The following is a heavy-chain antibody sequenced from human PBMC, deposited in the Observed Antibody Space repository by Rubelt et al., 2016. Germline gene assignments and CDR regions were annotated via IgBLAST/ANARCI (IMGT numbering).Heavy chain of an antibody. Sequence: DVRLVESGGGLVKPGGSLRLSCAASGFTFTNAWMNWVRQAPGKGLEWVGRIKSTTDGGTTNYAATVKGRFTISRDDSRDTLYLQMDSLKTEDTAVYYCTTCYSTYVDSWGQGILVTVSS. V-gene: IGHV3-15*07. CDR2: IKSTTDGGTT. D-gene: IGHD5-18*01. CDR1: GFTFTNAW. J-gene: IGHJ5*01. CDR3: TTCYSTYVDS.